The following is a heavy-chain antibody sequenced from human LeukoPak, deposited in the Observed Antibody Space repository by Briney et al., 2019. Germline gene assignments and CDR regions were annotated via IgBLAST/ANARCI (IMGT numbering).Heavy chain of an antibody. CDR1: GGSFSGYY. J-gene: IGHJ4*02. CDR2: INHSGST. Sequence: SETLSLTCAVYGGSFSGYYWSWIRQPPGKGLEWIGEINHSGSTNYNPSLKSRVTISVDTSKNQFSLKLSSVTAADTAVYYCATIRTVTGNDYWGQETLVTVSS. CDR3: ATIRTVTGNDY. D-gene: IGHD4-17*01. V-gene: IGHV4-34*01.